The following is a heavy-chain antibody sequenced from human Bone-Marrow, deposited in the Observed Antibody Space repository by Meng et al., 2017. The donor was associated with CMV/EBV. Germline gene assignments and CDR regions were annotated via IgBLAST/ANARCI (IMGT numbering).Heavy chain of an antibody. CDR1: GYTCTDYH. CDR2: INPNSGGT. CDR3: ASGIEYSTSSENY. V-gene: IGHV1-2*02. J-gene: IGHJ4*02. Sequence: KASGYTCTDYHMHWVRQAPGQGLEWLGWINPNSGGTNYAQKLQDRVTMTRDTSISTVYMELSRLRSDDTAIYYCASGIEYSTSSENYWGQGTLVTVSS. D-gene: IGHD6-6*01.